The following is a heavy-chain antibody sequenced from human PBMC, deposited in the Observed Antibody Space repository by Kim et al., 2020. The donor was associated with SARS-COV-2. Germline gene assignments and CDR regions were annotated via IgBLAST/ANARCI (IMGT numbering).Heavy chain of an antibody. D-gene: IGHD3-10*01. V-gene: IGHV4-39*01. Sequence: SETLSLTCTLSGGSIRSSDFYWGWIRQTPGKGLEWIGRIYYSGSTYFNPALKSRITISIDTSMNRFSLKLSSAVTTDTAIYYCGRFNFDSFGADLWGQGTLVSASP. CDR1: GGSIRSSDFY. CDR3: GRFNFDSFGADL. J-gene: IGHJ5*02. CDR2: IYYSGST.